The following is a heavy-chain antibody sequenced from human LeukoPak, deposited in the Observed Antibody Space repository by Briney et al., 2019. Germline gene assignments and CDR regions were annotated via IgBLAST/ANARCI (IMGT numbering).Heavy chain of an antibody. CDR1: GYTFSTYW. Sequence: GESLKISCKGSGYTFSTYWIGWVRQMPGKGLEWMGIIYPDDSDTKYSPSFQGQVTISADKSISTAYLQWSGLKASDTAMYYCARPKKQWLVFDYWGQGTLVTVSS. J-gene: IGHJ4*02. V-gene: IGHV5-51*01. D-gene: IGHD6-19*01. CDR3: ARPKKQWLVFDY. CDR2: IYPDDSDT.